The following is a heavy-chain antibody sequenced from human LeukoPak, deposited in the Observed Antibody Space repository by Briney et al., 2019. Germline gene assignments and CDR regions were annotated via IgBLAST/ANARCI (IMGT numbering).Heavy chain of an antibody. V-gene: IGHV3-23*01. D-gene: IGHD2-15*01. CDR1: GFTFSSYA. CDR2: ISGSGGST. Sequence: GGSLRLSCAASGFTFSSYAMSWVRQAPGKGLEWVSAISGSGGSTYYADSVKGRFTISRDNSKNTLYLQMNSLRAEDTAVYYCARDDCSGGSCYSSLMDVWGQGTTVTVSS. J-gene: IGHJ6*02. CDR3: ARDDCSGGSCYSSLMDV.